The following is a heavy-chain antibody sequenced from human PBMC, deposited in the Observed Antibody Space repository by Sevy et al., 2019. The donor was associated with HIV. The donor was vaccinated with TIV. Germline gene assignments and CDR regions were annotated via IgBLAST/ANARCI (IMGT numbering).Heavy chain of an antibody. D-gene: IGHD5-12*01. CDR2: IIPIFGTA. V-gene: IGHV1-69*13. CDR1: GGTFSSYA. Sequence: ASVKVSCKASGGTFSSYAISWVRQAPGQGLEWMGGIIPIFGTANYAKKFQGRVTITADESTSTAYMELSSLRSEDTAVYYCARGGGYSGYDWVPYYWGQGTLVTVSS. CDR3: ARGGGYSGYDWVPYY. J-gene: IGHJ4*02.